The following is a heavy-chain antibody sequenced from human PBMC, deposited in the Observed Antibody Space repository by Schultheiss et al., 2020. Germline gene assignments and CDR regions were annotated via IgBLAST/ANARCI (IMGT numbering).Heavy chain of an antibody. D-gene: IGHD3-9*01. Sequence: ASVTVSCKASGYTFTSYYMHWVRQAPGQGLEWMGRINPNSGGTNYAQKFQGRVTMTRDTSISTAYMELSRLRSDDTAVYYCARSRPGYPSGVDYWGQGTLVTVSS. CDR1: GYTFTSYY. CDR2: INPNSGGT. J-gene: IGHJ4*02. CDR3: ARSRPGYPSGVDY. V-gene: IGHV1-2*06.